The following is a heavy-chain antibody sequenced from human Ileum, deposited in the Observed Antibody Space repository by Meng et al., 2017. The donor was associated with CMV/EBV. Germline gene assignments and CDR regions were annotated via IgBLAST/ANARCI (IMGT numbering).Heavy chain of an antibody. V-gene: IGHV4-34*01. CDR2: ITHSGRT. J-gene: IGHJ4*02. Sequence: QVQLTELGAGLLKPSETLSLTCAVFGGSFTGYYWSWFRQSPGKGLEWIGEITHSGRTSYNLSLKSRVTISVDMSKYQFSLKLTSVTAADTAIYYCARGLASGWPDYWGQGTLVTVSS. CDR3: ARGLASGWPDY. CDR1: GGSFTGYY. D-gene: IGHD3-10*01.